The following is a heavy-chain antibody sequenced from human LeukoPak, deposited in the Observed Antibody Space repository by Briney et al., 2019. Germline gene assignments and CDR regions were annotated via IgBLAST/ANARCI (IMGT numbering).Heavy chain of an antibody. CDR1: GFTFGSHS. V-gene: IGHV3-21*01. Sequence: PGGSLRLSCVVSGFTFGSHSMHWVRQAPGKGLEWVSSISGSSSYIFYADSVKGRFTVSRDNAKNSLYLQMNSLGVEDTAVYYCANWAGYDCSGYYFTGPFDYWGQGTLVTVSS. CDR3: ANWAGYDCSGYYFTGPFDY. J-gene: IGHJ4*02. D-gene: IGHD3-22*01. CDR2: ISGSSSYI.